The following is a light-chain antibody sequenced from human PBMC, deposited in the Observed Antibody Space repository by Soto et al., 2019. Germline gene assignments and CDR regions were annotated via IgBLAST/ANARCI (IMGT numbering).Light chain of an antibody. CDR3: LQAKQWYT. J-gene: IGKJ2*01. CDR1: QGLVYSDGNTY. V-gene: IGKV2-30*01. Sequence: DVVLTQSPISLPVTLGHPASISCRSSQGLVYSDGNTYLSWFKQRPGQSPRRHIYKVSNLDSGVPDRFRASGSGTDFPLKNSSVEADEVGVYYCLQAKQWYTFGQGTKLQI. CDR2: KVS.